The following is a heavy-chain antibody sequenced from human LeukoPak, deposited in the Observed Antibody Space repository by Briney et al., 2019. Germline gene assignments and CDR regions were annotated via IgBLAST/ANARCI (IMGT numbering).Heavy chain of an antibody. Sequence: PSQTLSLTCSVSGGSISRPDHYWSWIRQPPGNGLEWIGVIYDNEKTHYSPSFESRVTISGDTSNNHFSLTLNFVTAADTAIYYCAASQSDYYNSGTYHKIHYWGRGALVTVSS. CDR3: AASQSDYYNSGTYHKIHY. J-gene: IGHJ4*02. D-gene: IGHD3-10*01. CDR1: GGSISRPDHY. V-gene: IGHV4-30-4*01. CDR2: IYDNEKT.